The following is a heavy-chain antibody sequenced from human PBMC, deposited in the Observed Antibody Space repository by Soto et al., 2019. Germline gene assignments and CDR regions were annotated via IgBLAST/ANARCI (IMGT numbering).Heavy chain of an antibody. V-gene: IGHV4-59*01. CDR1: GGSISTYY. CDR2: IYYSGTT. D-gene: IGHD3-10*01. CDR3: ARDHPGSSHFDY. J-gene: IGHJ4*02. Sequence: SETLSLTCTVSGGSISTYYWSWIRQPPGKGLEWIGYIYYSGTTNYNPSLKSRVTISVDTSKNQFSLKLSSVTAADTAVYYCARDHPGSSHFDYWGLGTLVTVSS.